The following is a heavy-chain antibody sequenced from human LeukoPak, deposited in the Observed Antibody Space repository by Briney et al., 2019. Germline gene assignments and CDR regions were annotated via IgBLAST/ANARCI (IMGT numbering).Heavy chain of an antibody. D-gene: IGHD3-16*02. V-gene: IGHV3-23*01. CDR2: ISGNGDST. J-gene: IGHJ3*01. CDR3: AKDIQLST. CDR1: GFTFTTYA. Sequence: PGGSLRLSCAASGFTFTTYAMSWVRQAPGKGLEWVSAISGNGDSTYYTDSAKGRFTISRDNSENTLSLQMNSLRVEDTARYYCAKDIQLSTWGLGTMVTVSS.